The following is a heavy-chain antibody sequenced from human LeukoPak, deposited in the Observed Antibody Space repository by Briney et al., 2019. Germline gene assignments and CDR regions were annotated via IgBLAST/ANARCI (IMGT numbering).Heavy chain of an antibody. CDR2: IIPIFGTA. V-gene: IGHV1-69*06. Sequence: ASVKVSCKASGGTFSSYAISWVRQAPGQGLEWMGGIIPIFGTANYAQKFQGRVTITADKSTSTAYMELSSRRSEDTAVYYCAREKPHPTPLKPVIAVAGNQSPDAFDIWGQGTMVTVSS. J-gene: IGHJ3*02. CDR3: AREKPHPTPLKPVIAVAGNQSPDAFDI. D-gene: IGHD6-19*01. CDR1: GGTFSSYA.